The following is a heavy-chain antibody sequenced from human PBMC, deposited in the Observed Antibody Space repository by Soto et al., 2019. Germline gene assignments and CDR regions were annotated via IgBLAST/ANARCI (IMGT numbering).Heavy chain of an antibody. CDR3: ARARAPLRGELRCYYYYGMDV. V-gene: IGHV1-69*13. D-gene: IGHD3-10*01. CDR2: IIRIFGTA. J-gene: IGHJ6*02. Sequence: SVKVSCKASGGTFSSYAISWVRQAPGKGREWMGVIIRIFGTANYAQKFQGRVTIPADESTSTAYMELSSRRSEDTAVYYCARARAPLRGELRCYYYYGMDVWGQGTTVTVSS. CDR1: GGTFSSYA.